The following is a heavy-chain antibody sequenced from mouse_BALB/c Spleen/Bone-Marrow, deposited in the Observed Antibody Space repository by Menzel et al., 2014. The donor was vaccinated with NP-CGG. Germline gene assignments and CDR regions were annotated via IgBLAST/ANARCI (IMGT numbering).Heavy chain of an antibody. CDR3: ARPDYYGYLNY. CDR1: GVDFSRYW. D-gene: IGHD1-1*01. J-gene: IGHJ2*01. Sequence: EAGGVDFSRYWMSWVRQAPGKGLEWIGEINPDSSTINYTPSLKDKFIISRDNAKNTLYLRLNKVRSEDTALYFCARPDYYGYLNYWGQGTTLTVSS. V-gene: IGHV4-1*02. CDR2: INPDSSTI.